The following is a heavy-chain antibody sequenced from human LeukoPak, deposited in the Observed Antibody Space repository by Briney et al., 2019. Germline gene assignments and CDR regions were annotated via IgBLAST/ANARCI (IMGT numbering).Heavy chain of an antibody. CDR2: IYHSGST. CDR3: ARFNCGGDCYRSYLDY. Sequence: GSLRLSCAASGFTFSSYEMNWVRQPPGKGLEWIGEIYHSGSTNYNPSLKSRVTISVDKSKNQFSLKLSSVTAADTAVYYCARFNCGGDCYRSYLDYWGQGTLVTVSS. D-gene: IGHD2-21*02. J-gene: IGHJ4*02. CDR1: GFTFSSYEM. V-gene: IGHV4-4*02.